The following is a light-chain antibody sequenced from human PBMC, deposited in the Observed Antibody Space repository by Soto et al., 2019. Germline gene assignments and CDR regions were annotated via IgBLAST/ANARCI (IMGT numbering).Light chain of an antibody. V-gene: IGKV3-20*01. CDR3: KQYAGSPIT. CDR1: QSVGSIY. Sequence: EIVMTQSPGTLSLSPGERATLSCRTSQSVGSIYLAWYQQKPGQTPRLLMYAVYNRATGIQDRFSGSGSGTDFSLTIRRLEPEDFAVYYCKQYAGSPITFGQGTRLEIK. J-gene: IGKJ5*01. CDR2: AVY.